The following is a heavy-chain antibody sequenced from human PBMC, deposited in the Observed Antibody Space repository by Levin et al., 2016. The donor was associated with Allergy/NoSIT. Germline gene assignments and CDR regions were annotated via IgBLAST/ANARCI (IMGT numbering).Heavy chain of an antibody. CDR2: IYYSGST. V-gene: IGHV4-39*01. D-gene: IGHD2-15*01. CDR3: ARGYCSGGSCYFDY. J-gene: IGHJ4*02. Sequence: WIRQPPGKGLEWIGSIYYSGSTYYNPSLKSRVTISVDTSKNQFSLKLSSVTAADTAVYYCARGYCSGGSCYFDYWGQGTLVTVSS.